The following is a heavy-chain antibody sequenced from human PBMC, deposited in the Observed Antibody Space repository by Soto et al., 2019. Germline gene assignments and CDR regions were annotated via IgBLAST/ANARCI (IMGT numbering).Heavy chain of an antibody. CDR3: ARGFYYDSSGYYWSYYGMDV. V-gene: IGHV1-69*13. CDR2: IIPIFGTA. D-gene: IGHD3-22*01. J-gene: IGHJ6*02. Sequence: GASVKVSCKASGGTFSSYAISWVRQAPGQGLEWMGGIIPIFGTANYAQKFQGRVTITADESTSTAYMELSSLRSEDTAVYYCARGFYYDSSGYYWSYYGMDVWGQGTTVTVSS. CDR1: GGTFSSYA.